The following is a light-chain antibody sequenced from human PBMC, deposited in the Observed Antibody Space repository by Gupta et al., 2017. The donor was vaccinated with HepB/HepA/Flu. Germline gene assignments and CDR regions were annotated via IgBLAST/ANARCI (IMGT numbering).Light chain of an antibody. CDR1: SGHSSYI. V-gene: IGLV4-60*03. Sequence: QPVLTQSSSASASLGSSVKLTCTLSSGHSSYIIAWHQQQPGKAPRYLMKVEGRGNYNKGSGVPDRFSGSSSGADRHLTISNLQSEDEAEYYRETWDTKVFGGGTKVTVL. CDR3: ETWDTKV. J-gene: IGLJ2*01. CDR2: VEGRGNY.